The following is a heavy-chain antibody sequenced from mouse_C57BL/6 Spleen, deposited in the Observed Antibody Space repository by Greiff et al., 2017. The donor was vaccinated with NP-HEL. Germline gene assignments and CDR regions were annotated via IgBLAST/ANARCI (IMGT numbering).Heavy chain of an antibody. CDR2: INPNNGGT. D-gene: IGHD2-5*01. CDR3: ARSYYSNWEGY. Sequence: EVQLQQSGPELVKPGASVKISCKASGYTFTDYYMNWVKQSHGKSLEWIGDINPNNGGTSYNQKFKGKATLTVDKSSSTAYMELRSLTSEDSAVYYCARSYYSNWEGYWGQGTTLTVSS. V-gene: IGHV1-26*01. CDR1: GYTFTDYY. J-gene: IGHJ2*01.